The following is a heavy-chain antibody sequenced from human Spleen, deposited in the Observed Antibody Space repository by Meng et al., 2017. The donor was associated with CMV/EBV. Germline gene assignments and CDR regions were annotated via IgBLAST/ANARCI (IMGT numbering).Heavy chain of an antibody. D-gene: IGHD5-18*01. CDR2: LSPYNGYT. Sequence: ASVKVSCKASGYTLTSYGITWVRQTTGQGLEWMGWLSPYNGYTNSAQKFQGRVTMTTDTFTSKAYLELRSLRSDDTAVYYSVRGCGYINAIDALDLWGQRTMVTVSS. CDR1: GYTLTSYG. V-gene: IGHV1-18*01. CDR3: VRGCGYINAIDALDL. J-gene: IGHJ3*01.